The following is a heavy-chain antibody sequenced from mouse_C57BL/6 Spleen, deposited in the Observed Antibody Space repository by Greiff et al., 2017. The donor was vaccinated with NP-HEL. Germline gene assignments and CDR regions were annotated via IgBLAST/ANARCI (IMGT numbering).Heavy chain of an antibody. CDR1: GYTFTSYW. CDR3: ARDYYGTSYAMDY. V-gene: IGHV1-7*01. Sequence: QVHVKQSGAELAKPGASVKLSCKASGYTFTSYWMHWVKQRPGQGLEWIGYINPSSGYTKYNQKFKDKATLTVDKSSSTAYMQLSSLTYDDSAVYYCARDYYGTSYAMDYWGQGTSVTVSS. D-gene: IGHD1-1*01. CDR2: INPSSGYT. J-gene: IGHJ4*01.